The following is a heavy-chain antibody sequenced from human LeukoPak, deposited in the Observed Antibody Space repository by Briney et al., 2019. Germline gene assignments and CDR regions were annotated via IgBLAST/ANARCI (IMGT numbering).Heavy chain of an antibody. CDR2: FHYSGST. CDR3: AREDYYDSSGYYLDC. D-gene: IGHD3-22*01. CDR1: GDSVNSYY. J-gene: IGHJ4*02. Sequence: PSETLSLTCTVSGDSVNSYYWSWIRQPPGKGLEWIGHFHYSGSTNYNPSLKSRVTMSVDTSKNQFSLKVTSVTAADSAVYYCAREDYYDSSGYYLDCWGQGTLVTVSS. V-gene: IGHV4-59*02.